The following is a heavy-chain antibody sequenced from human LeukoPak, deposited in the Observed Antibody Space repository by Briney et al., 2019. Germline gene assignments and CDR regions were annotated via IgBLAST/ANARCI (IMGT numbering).Heavy chain of an antibody. D-gene: IGHD4-11*01. J-gene: IGHJ6*03. CDR1: GGSISSYY. V-gene: IGHV4-59*08. CDR2: IYYSGST. Sequence: SEALSLTCTVSGGSISSYYWSWIRRPPGKGLGWIGHIYYSGSTNYNPSLKSRVTISVDTSKNQFSLKLSSVTAADTAVYYCARRSMTTVSSDYYYYMDVWGKGTTVTVSS. CDR3: ARRSMTTVSSDYYYYMDV.